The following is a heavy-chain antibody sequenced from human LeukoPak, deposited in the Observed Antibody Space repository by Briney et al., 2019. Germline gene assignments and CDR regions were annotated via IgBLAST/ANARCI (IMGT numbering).Heavy chain of an antibody. D-gene: IGHD5-24*01. J-gene: IGHJ3*02. CDR2: ISWNSGSI. CDR1: GFTFSSYS. CDR3: AKDIGWLQLGAFDI. Sequence: GGSLRLSCAASGFTFSSYSMNWVRQAPGKGLEWVSGISWNSGSIGYADSVKGRFTISRDNAKNSLYLQMNSLRAEDTALYYCAKDIGWLQLGAFDIWGQGTMVTVSS. V-gene: IGHV3-9*01.